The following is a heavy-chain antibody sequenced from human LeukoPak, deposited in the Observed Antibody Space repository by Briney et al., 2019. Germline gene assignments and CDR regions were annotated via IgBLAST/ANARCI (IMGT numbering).Heavy chain of an antibody. CDR2: INPSGGST. CDR3: ARDCTNGVCYSD. CDR1: GYTFTRYY. J-gene: IGHJ4*02. D-gene: IGHD2-8*01. Sequence: ASVKVSCKASGYTFTRYYMHWVRKAPGQGLEWMGIINPSGGSTSYAQKFQGRVTMTRDTSTGTVYMELSSLRSEDTAVYYCARDCTNGVCYSDWGQGTLVTVSS. V-gene: IGHV1-46*01.